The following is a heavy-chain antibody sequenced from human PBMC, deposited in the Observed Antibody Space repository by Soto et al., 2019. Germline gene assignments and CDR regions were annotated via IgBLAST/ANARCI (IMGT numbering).Heavy chain of an antibody. V-gene: IGHV1-69*06. J-gene: IGHJ6*02. CDR2: IIPMFGTS. CDR1: GGTFGSYT. Sequence: QVHLVESGAEVKKPGSSVKVSCTASGGTFGSYTVTWVRQAPGQGLEGMGEIIPMFGTSSYAQQFQGRVTLTADKSTTTAHMAPSSLTSNDTAVYFCARNKAMLPHFYSGMDVWGQGTTVTVSS. D-gene: IGHD2-15*01. CDR3: ARNKAMLPHFYSGMDV.